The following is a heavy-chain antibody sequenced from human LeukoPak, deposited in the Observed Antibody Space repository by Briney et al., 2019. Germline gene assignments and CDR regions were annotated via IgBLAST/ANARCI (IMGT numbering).Heavy chain of an antibody. D-gene: IGHD2-15*01. J-gene: IGHJ6*02. CDR2: IYYTGAT. CDR3: ARHDPVGYYQHGMDV. Sequence: KASETLSLTCTVSGGSISGYFWSCIRQPPGQGLEFIGYIYYTGATLYNPSLKSRATMSVDTSKNQFSLKLSSVTAADTAVYYCARHDPVGYYQHGMDVWGQGTTVTASS. CDR1: GGSISGYF. V-gene: IGHV4-59*08.